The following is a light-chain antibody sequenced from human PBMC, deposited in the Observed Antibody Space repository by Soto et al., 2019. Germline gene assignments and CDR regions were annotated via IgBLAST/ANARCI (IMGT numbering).Light chain of an antibody. CDR1: QTISSW. Sequence: DSPMAQSPSTLSGSVLDRVTITCRASQTISSWLAWYQQKPGKAPKLLIYKASTLKSGVPSRFSGSGSGTEFTLTISSLQPDDFATYYCQHYNSYSEAFGQATKVDIK. CDR2: KAS. J-gene: IGKJ1*01. CDR3: QHYNSYSEA. V-gene: IGKV1-5*03.